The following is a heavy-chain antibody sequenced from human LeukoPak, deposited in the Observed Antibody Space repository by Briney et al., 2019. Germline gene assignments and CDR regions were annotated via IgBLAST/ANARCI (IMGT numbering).Heavy chain of an antibody. V-gene: IGHV3-30*18. D-gene: IGHD3-22*01. CDR1: GFTFSSYG. CDR2: IWYGGSNK. Sequence: PGRSLRLSCAASGFTFSSYGMHWVRQAPGKGLEWVAVIWYGGSNKYYADSVKGRFTISRDNSENTLYLQMNSLRAEDTAVYYCAKFSTKYYYDSSGYFDYWGQGTLVTVSS. CDR3: AKFSTKYYYDSSGYFDY. J-gene: IGHJ4*02.